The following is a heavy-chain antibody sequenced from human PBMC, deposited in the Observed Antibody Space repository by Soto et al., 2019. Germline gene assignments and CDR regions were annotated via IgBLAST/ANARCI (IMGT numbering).Heavy chain of an antibody. CDR3: AKDASRKPLYSGSGSYSRFDY. CDR2: ISYDGSNK. D-gene: IGHD3-10*01. J-gene: IGHJ4*02. Sequence: QVQLVESGGGVVQPGRSLRLSCAASGFTFSSYGMHWVRQAPGKGLEWVAVISYDGSNKYYADSVKGRFTISRDNSKNTLYLQMNSLRAEDTAVYYCAKDASRKPLYSGSGSYSRFDYWGQGTLVTVSS. CDR1: GFTFSSYG. V-gene: IGHV3-30*18.